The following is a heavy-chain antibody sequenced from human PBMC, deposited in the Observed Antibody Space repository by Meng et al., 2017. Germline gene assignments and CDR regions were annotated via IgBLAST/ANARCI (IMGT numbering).Heavy chain of an antibody. D-gene: IGHD1-26*01. Sequence: VQWRGRGAGLLEPPGRLSLTGAVSGGSSSSRNWWSWVRQPPGKGLEWIGEIYHSGSTNYNPSLKSRVTISVDKSKDQFSLKLSSVTAADTAVYYCARDVVGAIIIARGDYWGQGTLVTVSS. CDR2: IYHSGST. J-gene: IGHJ4*02. V-gene: IGHV4-4*03. CDR3: ARDVVGAIIIARGDY. CDR1: GGSSSSRNW.